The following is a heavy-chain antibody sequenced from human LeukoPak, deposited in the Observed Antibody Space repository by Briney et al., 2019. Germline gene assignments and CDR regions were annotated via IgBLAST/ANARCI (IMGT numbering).Heavy chain of an antibody. CDR2: INSDGSST. CDR3: ARDFSATVTPDY. CDR1: GFTFSNAW. D-gene: IGHD4-17*01. V-gene: IGHV3-74*01. J-gene: IGHJ4*02. Sequence: GGSLRLSCAASGFTFSNAWMSWVRQAPGKGLVWVSRINSDGSSTSYADSVKGRFTISRDNAKNTLYLQMNSLRAEDTAVYYCARDFSATVTPDYWGQGTLVTVSS.